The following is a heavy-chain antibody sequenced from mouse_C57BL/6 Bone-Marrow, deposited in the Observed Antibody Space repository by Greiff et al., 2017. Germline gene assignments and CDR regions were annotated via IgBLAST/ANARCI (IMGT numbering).Heavy chain of an antibody. CDR1: GFSLTSYA. D-gene: IGHD4-1*01. Sequence: QVQLQESGPGLVAPSQSLSITCTFSGFSLTSYAISWVRQPPGKGLEWLGVIWTGGGTNYNSAPKSRLSISKDNSKSQVVLKMNSLQPDDTARYYCARNPPGGYCDVWGTGTTVTVSS. V-gene: IGHV2-9-1*01. J-gene: IGHJ1*03. CDR3: ARNPPGGYCDV. CDR2: IWTGGGT.